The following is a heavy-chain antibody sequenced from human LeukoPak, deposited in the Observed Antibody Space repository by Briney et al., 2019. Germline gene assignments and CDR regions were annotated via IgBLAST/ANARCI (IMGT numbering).Heavy chain of an antibody. CDR2: IIPILGIA. J-gene: IGHJ4*02. D-gene: IGHD2-21*02. Sequence: SVKVSCKASGGTFSSYAISWVRQAPGQGLEWMGRIIPILGIANYAQKFQGRVTITADKSTSTAYMELSSLRSEDTAVYYCARDSGGDSYYFDYWGQGTLVTVSS. CDR3: ARDSGGDSYYFDY. CDR1: GGTFSSYA. V-gene: IGHV1-69*04.